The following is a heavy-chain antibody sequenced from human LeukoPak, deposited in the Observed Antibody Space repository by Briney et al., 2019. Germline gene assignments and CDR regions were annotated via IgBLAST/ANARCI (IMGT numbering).Heavy chain of an antibody. CDR1: GFTLSSFV. CDR3: ARHYYDSRPHFDF. D-gene: IGHD3-22*01. CDR2: ISGSGSST. Sequence: GGSLRLSCAASGFTLSSFVMTWVRQAPGKGLEWVSAISGSGSSTYYADSVKGRFTISRDNSKNTLYLQVNSLRAEDTALYYCARHYYDSRPHFDFWGQGTLVTVSS. V-gene: IGHV3-23*01. J-gene: IGHJ4*02.